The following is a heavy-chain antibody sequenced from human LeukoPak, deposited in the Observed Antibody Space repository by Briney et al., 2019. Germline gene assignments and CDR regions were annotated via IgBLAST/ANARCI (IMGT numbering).Heavy chain of an antibody. D-gene: IGHD4-11*01. V-gene: IGHV4-59*01. CDR2: IYNSGST. J-gene: IGHJ3*02. Sequence: SETLSLTCTVSGDPISSYYWSWVRQPPGKGLEWIGYIYNSGSTNYNPSLKSRVTISIDTSKNQFSLKLTSVTAADTAVYFRASRGGRSDDYWVAFDIWGRGTMVTVSS. CDR1: GDPISSYY. CDR3: ASRGGRSDDYWVAFDI.